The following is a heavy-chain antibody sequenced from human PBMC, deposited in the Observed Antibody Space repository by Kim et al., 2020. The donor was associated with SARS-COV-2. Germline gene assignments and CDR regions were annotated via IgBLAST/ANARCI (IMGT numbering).Heavy chain of an antibody. D-gene: IGHD2-15*01. CDR1: GGSISSGSYY. Sequence: SETLSLTCTVSGGSISSGSYYWSWIRQPAGKGLEWIGRIYTSGSTNYNPSLKSRVTISVDTSKNQFSLKLSSVTAADTAVYYCASTYCSGGSCYWSYYWGQGTLVTVSS. CDR3: ASTYCSGGSCYWSYY. V-gene: IGHV4-61*02. J-gene: IGHJ4*02. CDR2: IYTSGST.